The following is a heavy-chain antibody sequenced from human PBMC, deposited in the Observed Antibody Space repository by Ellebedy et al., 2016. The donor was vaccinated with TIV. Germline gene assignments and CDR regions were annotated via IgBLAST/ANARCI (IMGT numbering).Heavy chain of an antibody. D-gene: IGHD6-19*01. V-gene: IGHV4-59*01. Sequence: SETLSLTCTVSGGSISSYYWSWIRQPPGKGLEWIGYIYYSGSTTYNPSLNSRVTMSVDTSKNQFSLKLSSVTAADTAVYYCARAPGIAVIWGQGTLVTVSS. CDR1: GGSISSYY. CDR3: ARAPGIAVI. CDR2: IYYSGST. J-gene: IGHJ4*02.